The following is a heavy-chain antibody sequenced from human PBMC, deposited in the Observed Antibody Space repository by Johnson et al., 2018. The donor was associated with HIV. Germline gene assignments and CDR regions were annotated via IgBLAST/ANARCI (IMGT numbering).Heavy chain of an antibody. Sequence: EKLVESGGGVVQPGRSLRLSCAASGFTFSSYGMHWVRQAPGKGLAWVAFIRYDGSNKYYADSVKGRFTISRDNSKTTLYLQMNSLRPEDSAVYSCATLWFGEVSVYDAFDVWGQGTMVTVSS. D-gene: IGHD3-10*01. J-gene: IGHJ3*01. CDR2: IRYDGSNK. V-gene: IGHV3-30*02. CDR1: GFTFSSYG. CDR3: ATLWFGEVSVYDAFDV.